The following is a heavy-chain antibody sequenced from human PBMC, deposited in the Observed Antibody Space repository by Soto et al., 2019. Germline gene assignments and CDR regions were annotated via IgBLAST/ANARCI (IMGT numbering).Heavy chain of an antibody. J-gene: IGHJ4*02. D-gene: IGHD4-17*01. CDR2: IYYSGST. V-gene: IGHV4-30-4*01. CDR3: ASSPWGYGDYASSFDY. Sequence: SETLSLTCTVSGASSSSGDYCLIWIRQHPGKGLEWIGYIYYSGSTYYNPSLKSRVTISVDTSKNQFSLKLSSVTAADTAVYYCASSPWGYGDYASSFDYWGQGTLVTVSS. CDR1: GASSSSGDYC.